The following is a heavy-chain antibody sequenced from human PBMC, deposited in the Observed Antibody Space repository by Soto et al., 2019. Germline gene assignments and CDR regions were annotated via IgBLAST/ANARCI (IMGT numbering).Heavy chain of an antibody. Sequence: GGSLRLSCAASGFTFSSYAMSWFRQAPGKGLEWVSAISGSGGSTYYADSVKGRFTISRDNSKNTLYLQMNSLRAEDTAVYYCAKPRSGYSSSWFALWGQGTLVTVSS. D-gene: IGHD6-13*01. CDR1: GFTFSSYA. CDR2: ISGSGGST. J-gene: IGHJ4*02. CDR3: AKPRSGYSSSWFAL. V-gene: IGHV3-23*01.